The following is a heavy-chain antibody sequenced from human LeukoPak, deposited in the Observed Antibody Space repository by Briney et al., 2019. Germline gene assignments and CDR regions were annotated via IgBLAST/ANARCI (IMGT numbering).Heavy chain of an antibody. V-gene: IGHV4-39*07. J-gene: IGHJ3*02. CDR2: IYHSGST. CDR3: ARDTSVGAFDI. D-gene: IGHD1-26*01. CDR1: GGSISSSSYY. Sequence: ASETLSLTCTVSGGSISSSSYYWGWIRQPPGKGLGWIGSIYHSGSTYYNPSLKSRVTISVDRSKNQFSLKLSSVTAADTAVYYCARDTSVGAFDIWGQGTMVTVSS.